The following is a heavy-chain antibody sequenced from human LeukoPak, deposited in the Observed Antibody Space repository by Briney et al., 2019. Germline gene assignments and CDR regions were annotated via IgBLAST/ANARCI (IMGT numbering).Heavy chain of an antibody. CDR3: AREVGQQLVPFDY. J-gene: IGHJ4*02. Sequence: GGSLRLSCAASGFTFSSCSMNWVRQAPGKGLEWVSSISSSSSYIYYADSVKGRFTISRDNAKNSLYLQMNSLRAEDTAVYYCAREVGQQLVPFDYWGQGTLVTVSS. V-gene: IGHV3-21*01. D-gene: IGHD6-13*01. CDR2: ISSSSSYI. CDR1: GFTFSSCS.